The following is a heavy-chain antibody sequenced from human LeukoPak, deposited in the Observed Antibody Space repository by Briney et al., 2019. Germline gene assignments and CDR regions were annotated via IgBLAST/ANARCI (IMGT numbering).Heavy chain of an antibody. Sequence: SETLSLTCTVSGGSISSYYWRWIRQPPGKGLEWIGYIFYSGSTNCNPSLKSRVTISVDTSKNQFSLNLSSVTAADTAIYYCARDTGYLGSNYGMDVWGQGTTVTVSS. D-gene: IGHD3-22*01. CDR3: ARDTGYLGSNYGMDV. CDR2: IFYSGST. V-gene: IGHV4-59*01. CDR1: GGSISSYY. J-gene: IGHJ6*02.